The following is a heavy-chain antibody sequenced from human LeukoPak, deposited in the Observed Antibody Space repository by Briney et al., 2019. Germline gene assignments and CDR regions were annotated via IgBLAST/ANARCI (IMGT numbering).Heavy chain of an antibody. V-gene: IGHV4-59*01. CDR2: IYYSRST. Sequence: SETLSLTCTVSGGSISSYYWSWIRQPPGKGLEWIGYIYYSRSTNYKPSLKSRVTISVDTSKNQFSLKLSSVTAADTAVYYCARALHDSSGYYFDYWGQGTLVTVSS. J-gene: IGHJ4*02. D-gene: IGHD3-22*01. CDR3: ARALHDSSGYYFDY. CDR1: GGSISSYY.